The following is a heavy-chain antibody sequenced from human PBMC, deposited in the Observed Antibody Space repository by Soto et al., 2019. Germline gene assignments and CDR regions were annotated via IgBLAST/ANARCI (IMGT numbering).Heavy chain of an antibody. CDR1: GLSISDSEMG. J-gene: IGHJ5*02. CDR3: ARRHLAVAVSPWFDP. D-gene: IGHD6-19*01. Sequence: QVTLKESGPVLVKPTETLTLRCTVSGLSISDSEMGVSWIRQRPGKALEWLAHIDSSGEKSYRTFLKSRLTISKDTSKSQIVLIMTNMDPADTGTYYCARRHLAVAVSPWFDPWGQGILVTVSS. V-gene: IGHV2-26*01. CDR2: IDSSGEK.